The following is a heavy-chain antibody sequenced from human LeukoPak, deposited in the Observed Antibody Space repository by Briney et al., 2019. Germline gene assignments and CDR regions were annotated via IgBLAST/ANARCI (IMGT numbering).Heavy chain of an antibody. D-gene: IGHD4-17*01. J-gene: IGHJ4*02. CDR1: GYTFTTYR. V-gene: IGHV5-51*01. CDR3: ARLMTTVSPRSFDF. CDR2: IYPGDSHT. Sequence: GESLKISCKGFGYTFTTYRIAWVRQMPGRGLEWMGIIYPGDSHTAYSPSFQGQVTISTDKSINTAYLQWSSLKASDIAIYYCARLMTTVSPRSFDFWGQGTLVTVSS.